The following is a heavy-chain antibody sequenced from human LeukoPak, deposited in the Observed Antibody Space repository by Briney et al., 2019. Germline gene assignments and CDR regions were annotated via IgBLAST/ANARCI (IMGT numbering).Heavy chain of an antibody. V-gene: IGHV4-30-2*06. CDR2: IYHSGST. J-gene: IGHJ4*02. CDR3: ARGVEMSTMIYFDY. CDR1: GDSLSRGDYS. Sequence: SETLSLTCAVSGDSLSRGDYSWNWIRQSPGKGLQWIGLIYHSGSTYYTPSLRSQVTMSVDRSKNHFSLSLHSVTAADTAVYFCARGVEMSTMIYFDYWGQGTLGTVSS. D-gene: IGHD5-24*01.